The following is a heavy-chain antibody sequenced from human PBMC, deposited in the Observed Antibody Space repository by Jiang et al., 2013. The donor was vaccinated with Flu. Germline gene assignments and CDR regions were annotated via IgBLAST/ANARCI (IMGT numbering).Heavy chain of an antibody. CDR2: IYPGDSDT. CDR1: GYSFTTYW. Sequence: PGESLKISCKGSGYSFTTYWIGWVRQMPGKGLEWMGIIYPGDSDTRYSPSFQGQVTISADKSINTAYLQWSSLKASDTAMYYCARHPTTVTGWFDPWGQGTLVTVSS. V-gene: IGHV5-51*01. J-gene: IGHJ5*02. CDR3: ARHPTTVTGWFDP. D-gene: IGHD4-17*01.